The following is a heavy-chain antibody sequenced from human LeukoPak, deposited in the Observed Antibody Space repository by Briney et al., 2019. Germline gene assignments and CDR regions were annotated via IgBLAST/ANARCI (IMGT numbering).Heavy chain of an antibody. CDR2: IYYLGNT. V-gene: IGHV4-59*01. D-gene: IGHD1-1*01. Sequence: KSSETLSLTCTVSGDSIFSYYWTWIRQLPGKALEWIGYIYYLGNTNYNPSLKGRVTVSVDTSQSQFSLKLRSVTAADTAVYYCARWNRNDFSFYMDVWGKGTTVTVSS. CDR3: ARWNRNDFSFYMDV. J-gene: IGHJ6*03. CDR1: GDSIFSYY.